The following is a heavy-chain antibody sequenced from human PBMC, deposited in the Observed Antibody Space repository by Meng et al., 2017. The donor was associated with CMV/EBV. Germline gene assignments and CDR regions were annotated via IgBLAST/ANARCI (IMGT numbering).Heavy chain of an antibody. CDR1: GFSLSTSGVG. D-gene: IGHD3-10*01. CDR3: AHRLYGSGSYYPYYFDY. J-gene: IGHJ4*02. V-gene: IGHV2-5*02. CDR2: IYWDDDK. Sequence: QIPLKRSCPNLVTPTPPLTLTCTFSGFSLSTSGVGVGWIRQPPGKALEWLALIYWDDDKRYSPSLKSRLTITKDTSKNQVVLTMTNMDPVDTATYYCAHRLYGSGSYYPYYFDYWGQGTLVTVSS.